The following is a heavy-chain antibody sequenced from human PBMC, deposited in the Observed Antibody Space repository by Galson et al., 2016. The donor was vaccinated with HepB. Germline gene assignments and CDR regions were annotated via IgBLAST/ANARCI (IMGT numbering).Heavy chain of an antibody. CDR1: GSSVSTYY. Sequence: ETLFLTCTVSGSSVSTYYWCWIRYPAGEGVEYFGYIAYSGTTNYNPSLKSRVTISVDTSKNPFSLKLNSVTAADTAVYYCAREGGGYYDSCGYYLGYWGQGTLVTVSS. D-gene: IGHD3-22*01. CDR2: IAYSGTT. V-gene: IGHV4-59*02. J-gene: IGHJ4*02. CDR3: AREGGGYYDSCGYYLGY.